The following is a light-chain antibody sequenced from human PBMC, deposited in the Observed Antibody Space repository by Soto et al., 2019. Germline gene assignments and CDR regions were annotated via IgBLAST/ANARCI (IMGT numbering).Light chain of an antibody. CDR2: GNS. Sequence: QSVLTQPPSVSGAPGQRVTISCTGSSSNIGAGYDVHWYQQLPGTAPKLLIYGNSNRPSGVPDRFSGSKSGTSASLAITGLQVEDEADFYCQSYDSSLSYAFGTGTKLTVL. V-gene: IGLV1-40*01. CDR1: SSNIGAGYD. CDR3: QSYDSSLSYA. J-gene: IGLJ1*01.